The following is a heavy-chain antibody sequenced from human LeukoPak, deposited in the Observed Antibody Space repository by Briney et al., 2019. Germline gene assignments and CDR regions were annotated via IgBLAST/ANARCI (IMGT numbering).Heavy chain of an antibody. V-gene: IGHV3-48*03. D-gene: IGHD2-15*01. CDR2: ISSTGNTV. J-gene: IGHJ6*04. CDR3: TKETPQMDV. Sequence: GGSLRLSCAASGFTFSSYEMNWVRQAQGQGLECVAYISSTGNTVHYAGSVKGRFTISRDNAKNSLYLQMNRLRAEDTAVYYCTKETPQMDVWGKGTTVTVSS. CDR1: GFTFSSYE.